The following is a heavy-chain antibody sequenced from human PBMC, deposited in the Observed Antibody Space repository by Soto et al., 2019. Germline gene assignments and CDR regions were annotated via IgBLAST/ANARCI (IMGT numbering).Heavy chain of an antibody. CDR1: GGSISSGDYY. CDR2: IYYSGST. V-gene: IGHV4-30-4*01. J-gene: IGHJ4*02. Sequence: SETLSLTCTVSGGSISSGDYYWSWIRQPPGKGLEWIGYIYYSGSTYYNPSLKSRVTISVDTSKNQFSLKLSSVTAADTAVYYCARGSKKNNLIDYWGQGTLVTVSS. D-gene: IGHD1-20*01. CDR3: ARGSKKNNLIDY.